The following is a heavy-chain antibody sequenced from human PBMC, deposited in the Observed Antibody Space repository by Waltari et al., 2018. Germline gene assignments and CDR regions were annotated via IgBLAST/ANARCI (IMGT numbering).Heavy chain of an antibody. J-gene: IGHJ5*02. Sequence: QVQLVQSGAEVKKPGASVKVSCKASGYTFTSYDINWVRQATGQGPEWMGWMNPNSGNTGYAQKFQDRVTMTTNTSISTAYMELSSLTSEDTAVYYCARGAATGKGASWFDPWGQGTLVTVSS. V-gene: IGHV1-8*01. CDR2: MNPNSGNT. D-gene: IGHD6-13*01. CDR3: ARGAATGKGASWFDP. CDR1: GYTFTSYD.